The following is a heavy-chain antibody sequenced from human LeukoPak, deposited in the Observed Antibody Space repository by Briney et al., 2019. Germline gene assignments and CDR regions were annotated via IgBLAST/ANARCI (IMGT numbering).Heavy chain of an antibody. D-gene: IGHD3-10*01. CDR3: AKFLVSDYYGSGEGSYMDV. Sequence: GGSLRLSCAASGFIFSTYGMHWVRQAPGKGLEWVAVISYDGSNKYYADSVKGRFTISRDNSKNTLYLQMNSLRAEDTAVYYCAKFLVSDYYGSGEGSYMDVWGKGTTVTVSS. V-gene: IGHV3-30*18. CDR1: GFIFSTYG. J-gene: IGHJ6*03. CDR2: ISYDGSNK.